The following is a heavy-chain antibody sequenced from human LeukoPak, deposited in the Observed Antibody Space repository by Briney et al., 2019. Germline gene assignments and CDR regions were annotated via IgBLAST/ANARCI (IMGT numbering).Heavy chain of an antibody. CDR3: ARQAGGWLGN. J-gene: IGHJ4*02. V-gene: IGHV4-61*05. CDR2: IYTSGST. Sequence: SETLSLTCSVSGGSISSSDYYWGWIRQPPGKGLEWIGYIYTSGSTNYNPALKSRVIISVDTSKNQFSLKLRSVTAADTAVYYCARQAGGWLGNWGQGTLVSVSS. D-gene: IGHD6-19*01. CDR1: GGSISSSDYY.